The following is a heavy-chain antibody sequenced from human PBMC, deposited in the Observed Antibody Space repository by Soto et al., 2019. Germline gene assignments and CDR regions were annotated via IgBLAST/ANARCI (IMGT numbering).Heavy chain of an antibody. D-gene: IGHD2-2*01. J-gene: IGHJ5*02. CDR3: ATGEDCSSTSCYYNWFDP. Sequence: ASVKVSCKVSGYTLTELSMHWVRQAPGKGLEWMGGFDPEDGETIYAQKFQGRVTMTEDTSTDTAYMELSSLRSEDTAVYYCATGEDCSSTSCYYNWFDPWGQGTLVTVSS. CDR1: GYTLTELS. CDR2: FDPEDGET. V-gene: IGHV1-24*01.